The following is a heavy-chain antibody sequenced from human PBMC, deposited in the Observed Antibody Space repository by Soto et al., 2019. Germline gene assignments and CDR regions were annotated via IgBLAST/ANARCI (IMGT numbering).Heavy chain of an antibody. J-gene: IGHJ4*02. CDR1: GGSISSSSYY. D-gene: IGHD1-26*01. CDR2: IYYSGST. CDR3: ARRVVGANDYFDY. Sequence: SETLSLTCTVSGGSISSSSYYWGWIRQPPGKGLEWIGSIYYSGSTYYNPSLKSRVTISVDTSKNQFSLKLSSVTAADTAVYYCARRVVGANDYFDYWGQGTLVTVSS. V-gene: IGHV4-39*01.